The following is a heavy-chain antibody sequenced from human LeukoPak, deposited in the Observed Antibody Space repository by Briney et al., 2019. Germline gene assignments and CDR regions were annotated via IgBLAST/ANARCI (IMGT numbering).Heavy chain of an antibody. CDR1: GGPMSSYY. Sequence: SETLSLTCTVSGGPMSSYYWSWIRQPPGKTLEWIGYIYYSGSTNYNPSLKSRVTMSLDTSKNQFSLKLTSVTAADTAVYYCATHHSSTWYGNYFDYWGQGTLVTVSS. V-gene: IGHV4-59*08. CDR2: IYYSGST. CDR3: ATHHSSTWYGNYFDY. J-gene: IGHJ4*02. D-gene: IGHD6-13*01.